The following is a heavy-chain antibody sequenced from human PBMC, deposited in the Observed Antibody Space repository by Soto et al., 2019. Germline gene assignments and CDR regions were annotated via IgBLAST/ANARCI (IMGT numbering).Heavy chain of an antibody. V-gene: IGHV4-30-4*01. CDR1: GGSISSGDYY. CDR2: IYYSGST. CDR3: ARTRIVGATFGFDI. Sequence: PSETLSLTCTVSGGSISSGDYYWSWIRQPPGKGLEWIGYIYYSGSTYYNPSLKSRVTISVDTSKNQFSLKLSSVTAADTAVYYCARTRIVGATFGFDIWGQGTMVTVSS. J-gene: IGHJ3*02. D-gene: IGHD1-26*01.